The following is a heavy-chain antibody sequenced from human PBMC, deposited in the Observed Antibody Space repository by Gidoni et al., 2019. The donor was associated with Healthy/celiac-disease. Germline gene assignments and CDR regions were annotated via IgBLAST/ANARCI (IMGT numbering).Heavy chain of an antibody. D-gene: IGHD2-15*01. CDR2: ISRSSSYI. CDR1: GSTFSSYS. J-gene: IGHJ3*02. Sequence: EVQLVESGGGLVKPGGSLRLSCAASGSTFSSYSMNWVRQAPGKGLEWVSAISRSSSYIYYADSVKGRFTISRDNAKNSLYLQMNSLRAEDTAVYYCAREDCSGGSCYPAAFDIWGQGTMVTVSS. V-gene: IGHV3-21*01. CDR3: AREDCSGGSCYPAAFDI.